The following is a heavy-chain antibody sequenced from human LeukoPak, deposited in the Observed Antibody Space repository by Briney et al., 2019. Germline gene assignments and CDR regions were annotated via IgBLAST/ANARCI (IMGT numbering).Heavy chain of an antibody. CDR3: TSGSYSDY. CDR2: IWYDGSKE. CDR1: GFTFSNFG. J-gene: IGHJ4*02. V-gene: IGHV3-33*01. Sequence: PGRSLRLSCAASGFTFSNFGMHWVRQAPGKGLEWVAAIWYDGSKEFYADSVKGRFTISKDNSKNTLYLQMNSLRAEDTAVYYCTSGSYSDYWGQGTLVTVSS. D-gene: IGHD1-26*01.